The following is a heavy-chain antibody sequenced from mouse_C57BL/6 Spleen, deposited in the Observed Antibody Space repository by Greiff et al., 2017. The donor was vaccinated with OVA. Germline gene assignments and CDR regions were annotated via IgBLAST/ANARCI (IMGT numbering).Heavy chain of an antibody. CDR1: GFTFSDYY. CDR3: ARHGEGVVAQDYYAMDY. J-gene: IGHJ4*01. D-gene: IGHD1-1*01. CDR2: ISNGGGST. Sequence: EVMLVESGGGLVQPGGSLKLSCAASGFTFSDYYMYWVRQTPEKRLEWVAYISNGGGSTYYPDTVKGRFTISRDNAKNTLYLQMSRLKSEDTAMYYCARHGEGVVAQDYYAMDYWGQGTSVTVSS. V-gene: IGHV5-12*01.